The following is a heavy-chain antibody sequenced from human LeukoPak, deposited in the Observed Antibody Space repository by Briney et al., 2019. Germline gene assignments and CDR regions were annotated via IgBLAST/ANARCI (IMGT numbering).Heavy chain of an antibody. D-gene: IGHD1-26*01. CDR3: AREWEPGYYFDY. V-gene: IGHV4-59*12. CDR1: GGSISSYY. CDR2: IYYCGST. Sequence: KPSETLSLTCTVSGGSISSYYWSWIRQPPGKGLEWIGYIYYCGSTYYNPSLKSRVTISVDTPKNPFSLRLTSVTAADTAVYYCAREWEPGYYFDYWGQGTLVSVSS. J-gene: IGHJ4*02.